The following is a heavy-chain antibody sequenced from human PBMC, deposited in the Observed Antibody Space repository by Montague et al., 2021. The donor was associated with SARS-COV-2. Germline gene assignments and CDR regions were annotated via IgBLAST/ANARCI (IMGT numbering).Heavy chain of an antibody. V-gene: IGHV4-59*08. CDR2: ISDSGST. Sequence: ETLSLTCTVSGGSISSFYWSWFRQPPGKGLEWIGYISDSGSTNYNPSLTSRVTMSVDTSKNQFSLKVNSVTAADTAVYCCARHYSATLPAVYWGQGTLVTVSS. CDR1: GGSISSFY. CDR3: ARHYSATLPAVY. J-gene: IGHJ4*02. D-gene: IGHD2-15*01.